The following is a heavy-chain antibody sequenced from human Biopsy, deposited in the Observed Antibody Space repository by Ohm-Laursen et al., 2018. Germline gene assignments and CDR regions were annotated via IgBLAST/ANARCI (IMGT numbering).Heavy chain of an antibody. CDR1: GGSITADF. D-gene: IGHD3/OR15-3a*01. Sequence: SDTLSLTCTVSGGSITADFWTWIRQTPGERLEWIGYRFHSGSPMHNPSLKSRVTISVDTSKSQFSLTLPSVTAADTAVYYCVRLNRRGNIIFFDYWGRGTLVTVSS. CDR3: VRLNRRGNIIFFDY. J-gene: IGHJ4*02. V-gene: IGHV4-59*08. CDR2: RFHSGSP.